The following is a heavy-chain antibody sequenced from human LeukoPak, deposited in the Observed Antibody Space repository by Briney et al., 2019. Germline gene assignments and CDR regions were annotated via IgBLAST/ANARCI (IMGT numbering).Heavy chain of an antibody. Sequence: SENLSLNCTVSGGSVSSGSYYWRWLRQPPGKGLEWIGYIYYSGSTNYNPSLKSRVTISVDTSKNQFSLKLGSVTAADTAVYYCARDKGVVRGYAFDIWGQGTMVTVSS. V-gene: IGHV4-61*01. CDR1: GGSVSSGSYY. J-gene: IGHJ3*02. CDR2: IYYSGST. D-gene: IGHD3-10*01. CDR3: ARDKGVVRGYAFDI.